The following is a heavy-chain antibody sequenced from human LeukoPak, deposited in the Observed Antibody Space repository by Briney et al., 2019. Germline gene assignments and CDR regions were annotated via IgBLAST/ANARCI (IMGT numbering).Heavy chain of an antibody. V-gene: IGHV4-39*07. CDR2: IYYSGST. CDR1: GGSISSSSYY. Sequence: SSETLSLTCTVSGGSISSSSYYWGWIRQPPGKGLEWIGSIYYSGSTYYNPSLKSRVTISVDTSKNQFSLKLSSVTAADTAMYYCARVNLEYYYGSGRLIKYNYYYMDVWGKGTTVTISS. D-gene: IGHD3-10*01. CDR3: ARVNLEYYYGSGRLIKYNYYYMDV. J-gene: IGHJ6*03.